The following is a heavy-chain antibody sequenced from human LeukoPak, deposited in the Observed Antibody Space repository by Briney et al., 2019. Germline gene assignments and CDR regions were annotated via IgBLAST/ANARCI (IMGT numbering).Heavy chain of an antibody. Sequence: GGSLRLSSAASGFTFSNYAMSWVRQAPGKGLEWVSAISGSGDNTYYADSVKGRFTVSRDNSKNTLYVQMKSLRAEDTAVYYCAKDFVVVPGNVNYFDYWGQGTLVTVSS. CDR1: GFTFSNYA. CDR2: ISGSGDNT. CDR3: AKDFVVVPGNVNYFDY. J-gene: IGHJ4*02. V-gene: IGHV3-23*01. D-gene: IGHD2-21*02.